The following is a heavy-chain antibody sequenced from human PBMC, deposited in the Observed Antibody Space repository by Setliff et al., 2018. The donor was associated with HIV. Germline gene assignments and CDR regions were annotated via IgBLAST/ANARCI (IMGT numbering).Heavy chain of an antibody. V-gene: IGHV1-46*01. CDR3: AKDRTGTGTTLHV. J-gene: IGHJ6*04. CDR1: GYTFTSYY. Sequence: GASVKVSCKASGYTFTSYYMHWVRQAPGQGLEWMGMINPSDGSTRYAQKFQGRVTMTRDTSINTAYLELSRLRSDDTAVYYCAKDRTGTGTTLHVWGKGTTVTVSS. D-gene: IGHD1-7*01. CDR2: INPSDGST.